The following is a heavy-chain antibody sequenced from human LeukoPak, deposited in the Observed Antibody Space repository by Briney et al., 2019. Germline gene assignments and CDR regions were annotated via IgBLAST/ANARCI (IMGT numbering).Heavy chain of an antibody. J-gene: IGHJ4*02. Sequence: SQTLSLTCTVSGGSISSGSYYWSWLPQPAGKGLEWVGRIYTSGSTNYNPSLKSRVTISVDTSKNQFSLKLSSVTAADTAVYYCARVNRRYYYDSSGYPDYWGQGTLVTVSS. D-gene: IGHD3-22*01. CDR1: GGSISSGSYY. CDR2: IYTSGST. CDR3: ARVNRRYYYDSSGYPDY. V-gene: IGHV4-61*02.